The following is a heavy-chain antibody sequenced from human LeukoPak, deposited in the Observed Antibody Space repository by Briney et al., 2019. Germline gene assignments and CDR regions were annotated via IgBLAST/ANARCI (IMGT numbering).Heavy chain of an antibody. CDR1: GGSFSGYY. CDR3: ASPRVAAAGIGFWFDP. Sequence: SETLSLTCAVYGGSFSGYYWSWIRQPPGKGLEWIGEINHSGSTNYNPSLKSRVTISVDTSKNQFSLKLSSVTAADTAVYYCASPRVAAAGIGFWFDPWGQGTLVTVSS. CDR2: INHSGST. V-gene: IGHV4-34*01. J-gene: IGHJ5*02. D-gene: IGHD6-13*01.